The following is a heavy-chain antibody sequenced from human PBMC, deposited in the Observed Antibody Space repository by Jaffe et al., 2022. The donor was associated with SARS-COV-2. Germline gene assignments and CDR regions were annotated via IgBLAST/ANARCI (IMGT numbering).Heavy chain of an antibody. CDR2: INHSGST. CDR3: ARAQAVAGKGGYFDY. CDR1: GGSFSGYY. J-gene: IGHJ4*02. V-gene: IGHV4-34*01. D-gene: IGHD6-19*01. Sequence: QVQLQQWGAGLLKPSETLSLTCAVYGGSFSGYYWSWIRQPPGKGLEWIGEINHSGSTNYNPSLKSRVTISVDTSKNQFSLKLSSVTAADTAVYYCARAQAVAGKGGYFDYWGQGTLVTVSS.